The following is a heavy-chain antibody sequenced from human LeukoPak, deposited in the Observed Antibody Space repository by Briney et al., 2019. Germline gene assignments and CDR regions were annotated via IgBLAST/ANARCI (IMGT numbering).Heavy chain of an antibody. CDR3: ARQGLYGSVHYEDY. J-gene: IGHJ4*02. Sequence: SETLSLTCSVSGDSISDIYWTWIRQPAGKGLEWIGRIYSSGATYYNPSLKSRVTISVDMSTNHFSLRLSSVTAADTAVYYCARQGLYGSVHYEDYRGQGTLVTVSS. CDR2: IYSSGAT. V-gene: IGHV4-4*07. CDR1: GDSISDIY. D-gene: IGHD6-19*01.